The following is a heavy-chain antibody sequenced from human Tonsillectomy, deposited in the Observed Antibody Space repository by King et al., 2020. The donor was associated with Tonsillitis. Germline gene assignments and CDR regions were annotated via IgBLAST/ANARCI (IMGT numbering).Heavy chain of an antibody. CDR3: ARMGRQLVFWFWFDP. D-gene: IGHD6-13*01. J-gene: IGHJ5*02. Sequence: QLQESGPGLVRPSQTLSLTCTVSGGSISSANYYWSWIRQPAGQGLEWIGRISSSGSTHYNPSFKSRVTMSVDTSKNQFSLKLSSVTAADTAVYYCARMGRQLVFWFWFDPWGQGTLVTVSS. CDR2: ISSSGST. CDR1: GGSISSANYY. V-gene: IGHV4-61*02.